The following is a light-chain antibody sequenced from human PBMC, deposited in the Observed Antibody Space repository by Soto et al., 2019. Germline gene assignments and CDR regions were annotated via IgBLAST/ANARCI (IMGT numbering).Light chain of an antibody. CDR2: DAS. Sequence: EIVLTQSPATLSLSPGERATLSCRASQSVSTYLAWYQQKPGQTPRLLIYDASNRATGIPARFSGSGSGTDFTLTISSLEPEDFAVYYCQQRSHWPTFGQGTKLE. CDR1: QSVSTY. J-gene: IGKJ2*01. CDR3: QQRSHWPT. V-gene: IGKV3-11*01.